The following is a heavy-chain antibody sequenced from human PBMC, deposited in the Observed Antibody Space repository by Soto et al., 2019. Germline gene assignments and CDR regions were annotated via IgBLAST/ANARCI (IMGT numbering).Heavy chain of an antibody. D-gene: IGHD6-19*01. CDR3: AKGEQWLTPNLDY. CDR2: ISYDGSNK. CDR1: GFTFSSYG. J-gene: IGHJ4*02. V-gene: IGHV3-30*18. Sequence: GGSLRLSCAASGFTFSSYGMHWVRQAPGKGLEWVAVISYDGSNKYYADSVKGRFTISRDNSKNTLYLQMNSLRAEDTAVYYCAKGEQWLTPNLDYWGQGTLVTVSS.